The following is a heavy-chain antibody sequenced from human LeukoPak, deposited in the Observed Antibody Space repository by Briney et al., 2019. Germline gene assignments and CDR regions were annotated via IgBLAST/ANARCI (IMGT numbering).Heavy chain of an antibody. CDR2: ISAYNGNT. J-gene: IGHJ3*02. V-gene: IGHV1-18*01. Sequence: ASVKVSXKASGYTFTSYGISWVRQAPGQGLEWMGWISAYNGNTNYAQKLQGRVTMTTDTSTSTAYMELRSLRSDDTAVYYCARDWDDFWSGYLQDDAFDIWGQGTMVTVSS. CDR3: ARDWDDFWSGYLQDDAFDI. CDR1: GYTFTSYG. D-gene: IGHD3-3*01.